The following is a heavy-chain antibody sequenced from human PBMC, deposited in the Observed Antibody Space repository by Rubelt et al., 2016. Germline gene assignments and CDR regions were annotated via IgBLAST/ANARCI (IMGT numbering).Heavy chain of an antibody. CDR1: GFTFSSYA. J-gene: IGHJ4*02. V-gene: IGHV3-30*04. CDR2: ISYDGSNK. Sequence: VQLVESGGGLVQPGGSLRLSCAASGFTFSSYAMHWVRQAPGKGLEWVAVISYDGSNKYYADSVKGRFTISRDNSKNTLYLQMNSLRAEDTAVYYCASDYYYDSSGIIDYWGQGTLVTVSS. CDR3: ASDYYYDSSGIIDY. D-gene: IGHD3-22*01.